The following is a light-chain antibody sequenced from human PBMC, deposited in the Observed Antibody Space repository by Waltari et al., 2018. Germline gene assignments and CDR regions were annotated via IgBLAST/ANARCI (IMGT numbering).Light chain of an antibody. V-gene: IGLV1-40*01. CDR2: GNT. CDR1: SSNFGAGYD. J-gene: IGLJ3*02. CDR3: QSFDSSLSASE. Sequence: QSVLTQPPSMSGAPGQKVTIPCTGGSSNFGAGYDVHWYQQFPGAAPKLLIFGNTNRASGVPGRFSGSKSGTSASLAIAGLQSEDEAVYYCQSFDSSLSASEFGGGTKLTVL.